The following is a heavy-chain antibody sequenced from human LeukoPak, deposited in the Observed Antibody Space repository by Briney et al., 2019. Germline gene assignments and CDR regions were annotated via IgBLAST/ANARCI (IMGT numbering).Heavy chain of an antibody. J-gene: IGHJ4*02. CDR2: ISYDGSNI. D-gene: IGHD2-15*01. Sequence: GGSLGLSCAASGFTFSSYGMHWVRQAPGKGLEWVAVISYDGSNIYYADSVKGRFTISRDNSKNTLYLQMNSLRAEDTAVYYCAKPPDCSGGSCDYYFDYWGQGTLVTVSS. V-gene: IGHV3-30*18. CDR3: AKPPDCSGGSCDYYFDY. CDR1: GFTFSSYG.